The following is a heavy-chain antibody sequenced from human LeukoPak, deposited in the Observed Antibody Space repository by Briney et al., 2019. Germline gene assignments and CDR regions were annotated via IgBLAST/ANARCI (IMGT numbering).Heavy chain of an antibody. CDR1: GFTFSSYW. Sequence: GGSLRLSCAASGFTFSSYWMSWVRQAPGKGLEWVANINQVGSEKYYVDSVKGRFTISRDNAKNSLFLQMNSLRAEDTAVYYCVCRDYQTDYWGQGALVTVSS. V-gene: IGHV3-7*01. D-gene: IGHD2-2*01. CDR2: INQVGSEK. CDR3: VCRDYQTDY. J-gene: IGHJ4*02.